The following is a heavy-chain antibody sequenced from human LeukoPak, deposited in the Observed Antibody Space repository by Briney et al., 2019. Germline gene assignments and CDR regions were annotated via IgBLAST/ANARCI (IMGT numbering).Heavy chain of an antibody. J-gene: IGHJ3*02. V-gene: IGHV4-59*01. D-gene: IGHD2-2*01. Sequence: SEILSLTCTVSGGSISTYYWSWIRQPPGKGLEWIGYIYYSGSTNYNPSLKSRVTISVDTSKNQFSLYLSSVTAADTAVYYCARDGGKYCSSTSCRNAFDIWGQGTMVTVSA. CDR2: IYYSGST. CDR3: ARDGGKYCSSTSCRNAFDI. CDR1: GGSISTYY.